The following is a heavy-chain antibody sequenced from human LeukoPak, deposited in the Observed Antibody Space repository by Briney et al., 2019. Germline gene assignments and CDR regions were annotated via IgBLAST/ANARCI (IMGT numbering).Heavy chain of an antibody. CDR2: IRQDGSEK. CDR1: GFTFTDYW. D-gene: IGHD6-13*01. V-gene: IGHV3-7*01. Sequence: GGSLRLSCAVSGFTFTDYWMNWVRQAPGKGLEWVASIRQDGSEKTYVDSVKGRFTISRDNTKNSLSLQINSLRVEDTAVYYCARDGTAAGLYFDLWGQGTLVTVSS. CDR3: ARDGTAAGLYFDL. J-gene: IGHJ4*01.